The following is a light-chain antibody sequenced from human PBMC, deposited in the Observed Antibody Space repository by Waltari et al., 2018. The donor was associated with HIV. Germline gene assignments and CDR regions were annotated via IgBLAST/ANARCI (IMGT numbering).Light chain of an antibody. J-gene: IGKJ1*01. V-gene: IGKV3-20*01. CDR1: QTVSANY. CDR2: DAS. Sequence: EIVLTQPPGTLSLSPGERATLSCRARQTVSANYLAWDQQKPGQAPRLLIYDASTRATGIPDRFTGSGSGTDFTLTISRLEPEDFALYYCQQYGSSPRTFGQGTKVEVK. CDR3: QQYGSSPRT.